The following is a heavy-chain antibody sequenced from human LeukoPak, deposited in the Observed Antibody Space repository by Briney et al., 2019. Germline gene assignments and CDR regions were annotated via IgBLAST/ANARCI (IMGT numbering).Heavy chain of an antibody. CDR2: ISYSGST. J-gene: IGHJ4*02. CDR1: GGSISSYY. CDR3: ARGQYSGSWSYYLDY. Sequence: PSETLSLTCTVSGGSISSYYWNWIRQPPGKGLEWIGYISYSGSTNYNPSLKSRVTISLDTSKNQFSLQLSSVTAADTAVYYCARGQYSGSWSYYLDYWGQGTLVTASS. V-gene: IGHV4-59*01. D-gene: IGHD6-13*01.